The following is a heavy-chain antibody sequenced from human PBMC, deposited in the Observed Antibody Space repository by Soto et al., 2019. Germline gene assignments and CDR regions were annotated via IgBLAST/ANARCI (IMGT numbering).Heavy chain of an antibody. CDR2: IYYSGRT. Sequence: TLSLTCTVSGGSISNGGYSWSWIRQHPGKGLECIGYIYYSGRTTYNPALKSRVAISEDTSKNQFSLKLSFVTAAETAVYYCARLEDYGDYVFEYWGQGNLVTVSS. V-gene: IGHV4-31*03. J-gene: IGHJ4*02. CDR1: GGSISNGGYS. D-gene: IGHD4-17*01. CDR3: ARLEDYGDYVFEY.